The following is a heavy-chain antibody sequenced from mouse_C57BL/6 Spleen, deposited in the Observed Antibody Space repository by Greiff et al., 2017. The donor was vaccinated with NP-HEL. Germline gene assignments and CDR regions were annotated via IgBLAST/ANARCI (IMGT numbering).Heavy chain of an antibody. CDR2: IHPNSGST. D-gene: IGHD2-1*01. CDR3: ARVFGNYVNWDWDD. CDR1: GYTFTSYW. Sequence: QVQLQQPGAELVKPGASVKLSCKASGYTFTSYWMHWVKQRPGQGLEWIGLIHPNSGSTNYNEKFKSKATLTVDKSSSTAYMQLSSLTSEDSAVYYGARVFGNYVNWDWDDWGTGTTVTVSS. J-gene: IGHJ1*03. V-gene: IGHV1-64*01.